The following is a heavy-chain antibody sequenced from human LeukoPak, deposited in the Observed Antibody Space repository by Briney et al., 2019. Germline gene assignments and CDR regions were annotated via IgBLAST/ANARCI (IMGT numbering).Heavy chain of an antibody. V-gene: IGHV1-46*01. Sequence: ASVKVSCKASGYTFTTYYIHWVRQAPGQGLEWMGIIDPNGGSTSYAQKFQGRVTMTRDTSTSTVYMELSSLRSEDTAVYYCATYPLEWLMRGRWFDPWGQGTLVTVSS. CDR3: ATYPLEWLMRGRWFDP. J-gene: IGHJ5*02. CDR1: GYTFTTYY. CDR2: IDPNGGST. D-gene: IGHD3-3*01.